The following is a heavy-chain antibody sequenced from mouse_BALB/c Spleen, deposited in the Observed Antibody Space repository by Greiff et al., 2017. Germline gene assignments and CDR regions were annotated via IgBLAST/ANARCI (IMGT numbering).Heavy chain of an antibody. Sequence: EVQLQQSGAELVKPGASVKIPCKASGYTFTDYDMDWVKQSPGKSLEWIGDINPNNGGTIYNQKFKGKATLTVDKSSSTAYMELRSLTSEDTAVYYCARGRNYDYETWFAYWGQGTLVTVSA. V-gene: IGHV1-18*01. CDR3: ARGRNYDYETWFAY. CDR1: GYTFTDYD. J-gene: IGHJ3*01. CDR2: INPNNGGT. D-gene: IGHD2-4*01.